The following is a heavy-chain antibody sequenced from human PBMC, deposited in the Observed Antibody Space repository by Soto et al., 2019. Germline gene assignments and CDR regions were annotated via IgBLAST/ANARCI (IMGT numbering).Heavy chain of an antibody. CDR2: IQQDGSEK. D-gene: IGHD6-19*01. CDR3: GGGGRIRASGWFVY. Sequence: EVQLVESGGGLVQPGGSLRLSCAASRFTFSTYWMSWVRQAPGKGLEWVANIQQDGSEKYYVDSVKGRFTIARDNAKNSPYLQTNSLRAEATAVYYCGGGGRIRASGWFVYWGQGTLVTVSS. J-gene: IGHJ4*02. CDR1: RFTFSTYW. V-gene: IGHV3-7*03.